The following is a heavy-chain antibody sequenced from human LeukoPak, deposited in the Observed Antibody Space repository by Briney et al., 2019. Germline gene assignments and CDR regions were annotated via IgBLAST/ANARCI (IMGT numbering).Heavy chain of an antibody. V-gene: IGHV3-30-3*01. CDR3: ARDWSQYYDSSGYSNWFDP. J-gene: IGHJ5*02. Sequence: SGGSLRLSCAASGFTFSNYAFHWVRQAPGKGLEWVAVISYDGTKKYYADSVKGRFTISRDNSKNTLYLQMNSLRAEDTAVYYCARDWSQYYDSSGYSNWFDPWGQGTLVTVSS. CDR2: ISYDGTKK. CDR1: GFTFSNYA. D-gene: IGHD3-22*01.